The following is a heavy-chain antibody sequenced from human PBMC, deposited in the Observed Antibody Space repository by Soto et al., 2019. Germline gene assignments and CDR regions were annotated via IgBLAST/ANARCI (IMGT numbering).Heavy chain of an antibody. CDR2: IFGGGST. D-gene: IGHD6-13*01. CDR1: GFTVNNNY. V-gene: IGHV3-53*01. J-gene: IGHJ4*02. CDR3: TRDLPGYGSSWPRE. Sequence: GGSLRLSCAASGFTVNNNYMSWVRQAPGKGLEWVSVIFGGGSTYYADAVKGRFTISRDNSKNTLDLQMQSLRAEDTAVYYCTRDLPGYGSSWPREWGQGTLVTVSS.